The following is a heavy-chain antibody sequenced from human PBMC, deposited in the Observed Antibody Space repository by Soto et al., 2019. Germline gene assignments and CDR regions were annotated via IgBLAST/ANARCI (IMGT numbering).Heavy chain of an antibody. CDR2: IYYSGST. CDR1: GGSIRSGSHY. J-gene: IGHJ4*02. Sequence: LSLTCTVSGGSIRSGSHYWSWIRQHPGKGLEWIGYIYYSGSTYYNPSLKSRITISISTSKNQFSLKLTSVTAADTAVYYCAREGGDGIDYWGQGTLVTVSS. CDR3: AREGGDGIDY. V-gene: IGHV4-31*03. D-gene: IGHD3-16*01.